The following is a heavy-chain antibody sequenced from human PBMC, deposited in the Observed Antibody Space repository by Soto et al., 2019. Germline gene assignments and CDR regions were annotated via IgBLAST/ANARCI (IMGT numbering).Heavy chain of an antibody. CDR2: IYHSGCT. CDR3: ARFNSRSGTEYFDY. Sequence: QVKLQESGPGLVQPAQTLSLSCTVSGGSITSGGIYWSWLRQHPRQGLEWIGYIYHSGCTTYNPYLTSRVTISVDTSKNQFSLTVTSLTVADTAVYYCARFNSRSGTEYFDYWGQGTLVTVSS. CDR1: GGSITSGGIY. D-gene: IGHD6-19*01. J-gene: IGHJ4*02. V-gene: IGHV4-31*03.